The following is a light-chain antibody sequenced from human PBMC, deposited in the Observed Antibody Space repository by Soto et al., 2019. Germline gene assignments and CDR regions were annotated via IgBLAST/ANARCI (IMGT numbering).Light chain of an antibody. CDR2: KAS. CDR1: HNIKNW. J-gene: IGKJ1*01. CDR3: QQYENFAT. V-gene: IGKV1-5*03. Sequence: DIQMTQSPSTLSASVGDRVTITCRASHNIKNWLAWYQQKPGEAPKLLSYKASNLADGVPSRFSGNGSGTEYTLTVSSLQPDDSASYYFQQYENFATFGQGTRVEIK.